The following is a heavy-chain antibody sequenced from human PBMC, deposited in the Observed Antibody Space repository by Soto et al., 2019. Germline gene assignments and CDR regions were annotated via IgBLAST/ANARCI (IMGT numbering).Heavy chain of an antibody. V-gene: IGHV4-61*01. D-gene: IGHD2-2*02. CDR2: IYYSGST. CDR3: ARVSGYCSSTSCYTGYMDV. J-gene: IGHJ6*03. CDR1: SGSISSSNW. Sequence: TSETLSLTCAVSSGSISSSNWWSWIRQPPGKGLEWIGYIYYSGSTNYNPSLKSRVTISVDTSKNQFSLKLSSVTAADTAVYYCARVSGYCSSTSCYTGYMDVWGKGTTVTVSS.